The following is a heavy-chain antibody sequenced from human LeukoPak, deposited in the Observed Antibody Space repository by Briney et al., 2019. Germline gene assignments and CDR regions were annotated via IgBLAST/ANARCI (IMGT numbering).Heavy chain of an antibody. Sequence: GGSLRLSCAASAFSFSSYGMNWVRQAPGKGLEWVAVISYDGSNKYYADSVKGRFTISRDNSKNTLYLQMNSLRADDTAVYYCALLDYGGNSGDAFDIWGRGTRVTVSS. D-gene: IGHD4-23*01. CDR2: ISYDGSNK. CDR3: ALLDYGGNSGDAFDI. CDR1: AFSFSSYG. J-gene: IGHJ3*02. V-gene: IGHV3-30*03.